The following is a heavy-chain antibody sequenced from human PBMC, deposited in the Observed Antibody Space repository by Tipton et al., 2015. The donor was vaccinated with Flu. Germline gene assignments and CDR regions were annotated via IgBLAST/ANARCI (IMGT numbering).Heavy chain of an antibody. CDR1: GFTFSDYW. CDR2: IKRDGSEK. CDR3: AREGYSSGWSPGAPFDI. D-gene: IGHD6-19*01. V-gene: IGHV3-7*01. Sequence: SLRLSCAASGFTFSDYWMSWVRQAPGKGLEWVANIKRDGSEKHYVDSVKGRFTISRDNAKQSLSLQMNTLRVEDTAVYYCAREGYSSGWSPGAPFDIWGQGTVVIVSS. J-gene: IGHJ3*02.